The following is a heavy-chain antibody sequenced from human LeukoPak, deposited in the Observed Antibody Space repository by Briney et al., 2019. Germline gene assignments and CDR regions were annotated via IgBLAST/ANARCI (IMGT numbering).Heavy chain of an antibody. CDR1: GGTFSSYA. V-gene: IGHV1-69*05. Sequence: AASVKVSCKASGGTFSSYAISWVRQAPGQGLEWMGRIIPIFGTANYAQKFQGRVTITTGESTSTAYMELSSLRSEDTAVYYCARGGPYDSSGDFDYWGQGTLVTVSS. J-gene: IGHJ4*02. D-gene: IGHD3-22*01. CDR2: IIPIFGTA. CDR3: ARGGPYDSSGDFDY.